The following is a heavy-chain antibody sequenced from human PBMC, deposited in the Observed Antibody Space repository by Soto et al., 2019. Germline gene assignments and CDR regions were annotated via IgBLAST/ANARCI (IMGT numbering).Heavy chain of an antibody. Sequence: QVQLVQSGAEVKKPGSSVKVSCKASGGTFSSYAISWVRQAPGQGLERMGGIIPIFGTANYAQKFQGRVTITADESTSTAYMELSSLRSEDTAVYYCGQYYYDSSGYYEYFQHWGQGTLVTVSS. J-gene: IGHJ1*01. D-gene: IGHD3-22*01. CDR2: IIPIFGTA. CDR1: GGTFSSYA. CDR3: GQYYYDSSGYYEYFQH. V-gene: IGHV1-69*01.